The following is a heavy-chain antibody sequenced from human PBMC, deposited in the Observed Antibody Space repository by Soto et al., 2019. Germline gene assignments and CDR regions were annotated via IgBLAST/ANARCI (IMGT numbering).Heavy chain of an antibody. D-gene: IGHD1-1*01. CDR2: ISAHNGNT. CDR3: ARGRYGDY. CDR1: GYAFTTYG. J-gene: IGHJ4*02. V-gene: IGHV1-18*01. Sequence: QVHLVQSGAEVKKPGASVKVSCKGSGYAFTTYGITWVRQAPGQGLEWMGWISAHNGNTNYAQKLQGRVTVTRDTSTSPAYMELRSLRSDDTAVYYCARGRYGDYWGQGALVTLSS.